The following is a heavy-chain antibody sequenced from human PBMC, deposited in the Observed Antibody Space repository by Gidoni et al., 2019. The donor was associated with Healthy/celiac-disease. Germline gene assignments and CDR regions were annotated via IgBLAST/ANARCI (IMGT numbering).Heavy chain of an antibody. CDR3: ARGPTYYYDSSGPIDAFDI. J-gene: IGHJ3*02. V-gene: IGHV3-33*01. Sequence: QVQLVESGGGVVQPGRSLRLSCASSGFTFSSYGMHGVRQAPGKGLEWVAVIWYDGSNKYYADSVKGRFTISRDNSENTLYLQMNSLRAEDTAVYYCARGPTYYYDSSGPIDAFDIWGQGTMVTVSS. D-gene: IGHD3-22*01. CDR2: IWYDGSNK. CDR1: GFTFSSYG.